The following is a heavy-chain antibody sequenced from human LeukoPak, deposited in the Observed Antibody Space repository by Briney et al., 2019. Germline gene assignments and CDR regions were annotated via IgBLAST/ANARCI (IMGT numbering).Heavy chain of an antibody. CDR3: ARDFVQLERRIDAFDI. Sequence: GGSLRLSCAASGFTFSSYSMNWVRQAPGKGLEWVSSISSSSSYIYYADSVKGRFTLSRDNAKNSLYLQMNSLRAEDTAVYYCARDFVQLERRIDAFDIWGQGTMVTVSS. D-gene: IGHD1-1*01. CDR2: ISSSSSYI. J-gene: IGHJ3*02. V-gene: IGHV3-21*01. CDR1: GFTFSSYS.